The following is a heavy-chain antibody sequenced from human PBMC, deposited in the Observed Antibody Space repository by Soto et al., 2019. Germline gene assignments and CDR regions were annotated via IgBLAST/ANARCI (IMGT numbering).Heavy chain of an antibody. CDR2: ISWNGATT. V-gene: IGHV3-43*01. CDR1: GFTFDDYG. J-gene: IGHJ4*02. CDR3: DRDKVRYDNDSPDY. D-gene: IGHD3-22*01. Sequence: GGSLRLSCAASGFTFDDYGMHWVRQVPGKRLEWVSFISWNGATTYYAGSVEGRFTVSRDNTKNSVYLQMNSLRIKDSAAYYCDRDKVRYDNDSPDYWGPATLVTVSS.